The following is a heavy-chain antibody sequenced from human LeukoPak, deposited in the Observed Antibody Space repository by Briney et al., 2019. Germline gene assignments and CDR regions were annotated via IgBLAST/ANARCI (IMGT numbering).Heavy chain of an antibody. D-gene: IGHD5-12*01. V-gene: IGHV3-74*01. CDR3: AEGRLVATPKAVAIDY. Sequence: GGSLRLSCAASGFTFSNSWLHWVRQAPGKGLVWVSRINERGSSTSYADSVKGRFTISRDNAKNTLYLQMNNLRADDTAVYYCAEGRLVATPKAVAIDYWGQGTLVTVSS. CDR2: INERGSST. J-gene: IGHJ4*02. CDR1: GFTFSNSW.